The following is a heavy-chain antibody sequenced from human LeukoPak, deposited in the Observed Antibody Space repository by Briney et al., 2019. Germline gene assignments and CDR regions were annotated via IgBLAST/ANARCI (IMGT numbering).Heavy chain of an antibody. J-gene: IGHJ4*02. Sequence: GGSLRLSCAASGFTFSSYAMHWVRQAPGKGLEWVAVISYDGSNKYYADSVKGRFTISRDNSKNTLYLQMNSLRAEDTAVYYCAKAPLLYYFDYWGQGTLVTVSS. CDR1: GFTFSSYA. CDR2: ISYDGSNK. V-gene: IGHV3-30-3*01. CDR3: AKAPLLYYFDY.